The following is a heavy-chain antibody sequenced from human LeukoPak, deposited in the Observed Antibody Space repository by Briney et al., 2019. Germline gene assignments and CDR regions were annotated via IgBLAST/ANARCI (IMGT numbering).Heavy chain of an antibody. J-gene: IGHJ4*02. CDR2: ISAYNGNT. CDR3: ARGESGSYFTPDRY. V-gene: IGHV1-18*04. Sequence: GASVKVSCKASGYTFTGYYMHWVRQAPGQGLEWMGWISAYNGNTNYARKLQGRVTMTTDTSTSTAYMELRSLRSDDTAVYYCARGESGSYFTPDRYWGQGTLVTVSS. D-gene: IGHD1-26*01. CDR1: GYTFTGYY.